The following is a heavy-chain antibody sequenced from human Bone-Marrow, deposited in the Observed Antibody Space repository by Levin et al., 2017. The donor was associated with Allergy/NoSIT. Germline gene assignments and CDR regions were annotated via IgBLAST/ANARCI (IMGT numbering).Heavy chain of an antibody. CDR1: GYTFTSFG. J-gene: IGHJ4*02. D-gene: IGHD6-13*01. Sequence: ASVKVSCKASGYTFTSFGINWLRQAPGQGLEWMGWISAYNGDSNHPQKLQGRVTMTTDTSTSTAYMELRGLRSDDTAVYYCVRALGNSNRWFIDYWGQGTLVTVSS. CDR3: VRALGNSNRWFIDY. V-gene: IGHV1-18*01. CDR2: ISAYNGDS.